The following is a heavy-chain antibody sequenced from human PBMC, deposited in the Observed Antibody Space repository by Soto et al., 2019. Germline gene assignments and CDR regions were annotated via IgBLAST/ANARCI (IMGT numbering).Heavy chain of an antibody. D-gene: IGHD3-10*01. CDR3: ARVYGWRANDAFDI. V-gene: IGHV4-39*02. CDR2: IYYSGST. J-gene: IGHJ3*02. CDR1: GGSISSSSYY. Sequence: QLQLQESGPGLVKASGTLSLTCTVSGGSISSSSYYWGWIRQPPGKGLEWIGSIYYSGSTYYNPSLKSRITISVDTSKNHFSLKLSSVPDADTDVYYCARVYGWRANDAFDIWGQGTMVTVSS.